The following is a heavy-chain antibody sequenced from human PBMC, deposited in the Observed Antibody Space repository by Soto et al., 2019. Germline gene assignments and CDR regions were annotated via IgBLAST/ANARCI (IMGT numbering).Heavy chain of an antibody. V-gene: IGHV4-34*02. Sequence: QVQLQQWGAGLLKPSETLSLTCAVYGGYFSGYYWSWVRQSPGKGLEWIGEINHSGSANYNPSLHTRVALSVDASKSQFSLKLTSVTAADRAVYYCARGSGWYIDYYYTMDVWGQGTTVTVSS. D-gene: IGHD6-19*01. CDR2: INHSGSA. J-gene: IGHJ6*02. CDR3: ARGSGWYIDYYYTMDV. CDR1: GGYFSGYY.